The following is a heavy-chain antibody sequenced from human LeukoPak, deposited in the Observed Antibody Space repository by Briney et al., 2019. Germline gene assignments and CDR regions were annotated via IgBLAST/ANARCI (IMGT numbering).Heavy chain of an antibody. Sequence: ASVKVSCKASGGTFSSYAISWVRQAPGQGLEWMGGISAYNGNTNYAQRLQGRVTMTTDTYTTTAYMELRGLTSDDTAVYYCARDRSSSLDYWGQGTLVTVSS. CDR1: GGTFSSYA. CDR2: ISAYNGNT. CDR3: ARDRSSSLDY. D-gene: IGHD6-6*01. V-gene: IGHV1-18*01. J-gene: IGHJ4*02.